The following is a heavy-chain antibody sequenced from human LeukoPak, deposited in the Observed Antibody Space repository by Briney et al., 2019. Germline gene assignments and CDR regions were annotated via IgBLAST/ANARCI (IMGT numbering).Heavy chain of an antibody. Sequence: PSETLSLTCTVSGGSISSSSYYWGWIRQPPGKGLEWIGEINHSGSTNYNPSLKSRVTISVDTSKNQFSLKLSSVTAADTAVYYCARSERYYDFWSGYYTGRPPHYYYGMDVWGQGTTVTVSS. CDR2: INHSGST. J-gene: IGHJ6*02. V-gene: IGHV4-39*07. CDR1: GGSISSSSYY. CDR3: ARSERYYDFWSGYYTGRPPHYYYGMDV. D-gene: IGHD3-3*01.